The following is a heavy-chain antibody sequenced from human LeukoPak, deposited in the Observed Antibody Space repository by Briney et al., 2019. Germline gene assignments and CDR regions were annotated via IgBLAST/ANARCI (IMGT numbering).Heavy chain of an antibody. Sequence: GGSLRLSCAASGFTFSSYSMNWVRQAPGKGLEWVSSISSSSSYIYYADSVKGRFTISRDNAKNSLYLQMNSLRAEDTAVYYCARGSSSWYALWNYWGQGTLVTVSS. CDR1: GFTFSSYS. J-gene: IGHJ4*02. CDR2: ISSSSSYI. CDR3: ARGSSSWYALWNY. D-gene: IGHD6-13*01. V-gene: IGHV3-21*01.